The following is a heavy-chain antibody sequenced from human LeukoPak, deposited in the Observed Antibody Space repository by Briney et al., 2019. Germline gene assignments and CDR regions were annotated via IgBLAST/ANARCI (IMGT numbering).Heavy chain of an antibody. Sequence: SVNVSCKASGGTFSSYAISWVRQAPGQGLEWMGGIIPIFGTANYAQKFQGRVTITADESTSTAYMELSSLRSEDTAVYYCARDSGWVSENFDYWGQGTLVTVSS. CDR3: ARDSGWVSENFDY. CDR1: GGTFSSYA. J-gene: IGHJ4*02. V-gene: IGHV1-69*01. CDR2: IIPIFGTA. D-gene: IGHD6-19*01.